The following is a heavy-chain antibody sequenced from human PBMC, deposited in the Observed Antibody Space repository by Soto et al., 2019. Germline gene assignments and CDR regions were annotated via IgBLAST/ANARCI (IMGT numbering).Heavy chain of an antibody. CDR3: AKEAPLRNYFYYVDV. J-gene: IGHJ6*03. CDR1: GFSFSSYV. Sequence: EVQLLESGGGLVQRGGSLRLSCAASGFSFSSYVMTWVRQAPGKGLEWVSTISGGGGTTYYADSVKGRFTISRDNSKNTLYLQMNSLRAEDTAVYYCAKEAPLRNYFYYVDVWGKGTTVTVSS. CDR2: ISGGGGTT. V-gene: IGHV3-23*01.